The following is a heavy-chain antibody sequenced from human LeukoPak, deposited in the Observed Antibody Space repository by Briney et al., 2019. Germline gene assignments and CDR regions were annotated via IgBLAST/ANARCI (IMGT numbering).Heavy chain of an antibody. CDR1: GFTFSTYA. J-gene: IGHJ3*02. Sequence: PGGSLRLSCPASGFTFSTYAMTWVRQAPGQWLEWVSCIRGSGGSTFYADSGKGRFTISRDNTRNTLYLQMNSLRTEDTALYYCARDPNGDYIGAFDIWGQGIMVTVSS. CDR3: ARDPNGDYIGAFDI. D-gene: IGHD2-8*01. CDR2: IRGSGGST. V-gene: IGHV3-23*01.